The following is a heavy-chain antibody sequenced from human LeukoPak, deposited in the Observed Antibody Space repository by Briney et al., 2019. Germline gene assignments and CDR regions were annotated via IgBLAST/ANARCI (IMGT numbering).Heavy chain of an antibody. CDR3: ARYSPPTTVVTRFFDX. J-gene: IGHJ4*02. D-gene: IGHD4-23*01. CDR2: IGSDGGGI. V-gene: IGHV3-23*01. Sequence: GGSLRLSCVASGFTFSTYAMTWVRQAPGKGLEWVSVIGSDGGGIHYADSVEGRFAISRDNSINTLYLQMNSLRGEDTAVYYCARYSPPTTVVTRFFDXXGXGTXVTVSS. CDR1: GFTFSTYA.